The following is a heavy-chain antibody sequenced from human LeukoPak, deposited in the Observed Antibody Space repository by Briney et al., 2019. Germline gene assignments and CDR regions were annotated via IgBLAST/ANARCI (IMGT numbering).Heavy chain of an antibody. CDR3: ARDPPSRGTRYFDY. CDR2: ITSSSSNK. CDR1: GFPFSRYS. D-gene: IGHD3-16*01. Sequence: PGGSLRLSCAASGFPFSRYSMNWVRQAPGEGPERVSSITSSSSNKDYVDSVKGRFTVSRDNAKNSLYLQMDSLRVEDTAVYYCARDPPSRGTRYFDYWGQGILVTVSS. V-gene: IGHV3-21*01. J-gene: IGHJ4*02.